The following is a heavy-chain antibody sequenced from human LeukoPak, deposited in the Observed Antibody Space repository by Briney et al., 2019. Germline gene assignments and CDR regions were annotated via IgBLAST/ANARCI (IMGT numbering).Heavy chain of an antibody. CDR1: GVTFNKAW. D-gene: IGHD4-17*01. CDR2: ISSSGSTI. V-gene: IGHV3-11*04. Sequence: GGSLRLSCAASGVTFNKAWMSWVRQGPGEGLEWGSYISSSGSTIYYADSVKGRFTISRDNAKNSLYLQMNSLRAEDTAVYYCARGLTTVDAFDIWGQGTMVTVSS. CDR3: ARGLTTVDAFDI. J-gene: IGHJ3*02.